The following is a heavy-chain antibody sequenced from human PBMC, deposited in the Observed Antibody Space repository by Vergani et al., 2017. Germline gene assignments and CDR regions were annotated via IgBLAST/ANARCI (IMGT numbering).Heavy chain of an antibody. V-gene: IGHV1-2*02. D-gene: IGHD5-12*01. J-gene: IGHJ5*02. CDR1: GYTFTGYY. CDR3: ARDRNVDIVATIKEGFAP. CDR2: INPNSGGT. Sequence: QVQLVQSGAEVKKPGASVKVSCKASGYTFTGYYMHWVRQAPGQGLEWMGWINPNSGGTNYAQKFQGRVTMTRDTSISTAYMELSRLRSDDTAMYYCARDRNVDIVATIKEGFAPWGQGTLVTVSS.